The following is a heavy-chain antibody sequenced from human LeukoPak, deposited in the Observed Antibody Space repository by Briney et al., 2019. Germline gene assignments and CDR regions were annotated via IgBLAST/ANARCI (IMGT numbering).Heavy chain of an antibody. D-gene: IGHD3-9*01. Sequence: PGGSLRLSCAASGFTFSTYGMSWVRQAPGKGLECVSAITGSGGSTYYADSVKGRFTISRDNSKNTLYLQMNSLRAEDTAVYYCAKAFDILIGYYHYWGQGTLVTVSS. V-gene: IGHV3-23*01. J-gene: IGHJ4*02. CDR2: ITGSGGST. CDR3: AKAFDILIGYYHY. CDR1: GFTFSTYG.